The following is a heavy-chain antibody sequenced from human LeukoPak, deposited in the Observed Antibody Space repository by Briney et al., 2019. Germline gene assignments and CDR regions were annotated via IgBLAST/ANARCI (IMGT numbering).Heavy chain of an antibody. J-gene: IGHJ2*01. V-gene: IGHV4-39*01. D-gene: IGHD3-16*01. CDR3: ARVFGDHFWYFDL. Sequence: PSETLSLTCTVSGGSIRSSYYYWGWIRQPPGKGLEWIGSIHDSGSTYYNPSLKSRVTISVDTSKNQFSLQLNSVTPEDTAVYYCARVFGDHFWYFDLWGRGTLVTVSS. CDR2: IHDSGST. CDR1: GGSIRSSYYY.